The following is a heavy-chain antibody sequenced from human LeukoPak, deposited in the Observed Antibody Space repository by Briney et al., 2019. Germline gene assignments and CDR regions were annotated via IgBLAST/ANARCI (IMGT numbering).Heavy chain of an antibody. CDR2: INPSGGST. D-gene: IGHD3-3*01. CDR3: ARDVGSRFWSGNQLNWFDP. CDR1: RYTFTSYY. V-gene: IGHV1-46*01. Sequence: ASVKVSCKASRYTFTSYYMHWVRQAPGQGLEWMGIINPSGGSTSYAQKFQGRVTMTRDTSTSTVYMELSSLRSEDTAVYYCARDVGSRFWSGNQLNWFDPWGQGTLVTVSS. J-gene: IGHJ5*02.